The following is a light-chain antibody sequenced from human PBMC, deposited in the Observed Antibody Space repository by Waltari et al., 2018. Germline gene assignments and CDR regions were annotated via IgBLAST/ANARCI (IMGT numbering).Light chain of an antibody. J-gene: IGKJ1*01. Sequence: EIVMTQSPAPLSVSPGERATLPCRASQSVSSNLAWYQQKPGQAPRLLIYCASTRATGIPARFSGSGSGTEFTLTISSMQSEDFAVYYCQQYNNWPPWTFGQGTKVEIK. CDR3: QQYNNWPPWT. CDR1: QSVSSN. CDR2: CAS. V-gene: IGKV3-15*01.